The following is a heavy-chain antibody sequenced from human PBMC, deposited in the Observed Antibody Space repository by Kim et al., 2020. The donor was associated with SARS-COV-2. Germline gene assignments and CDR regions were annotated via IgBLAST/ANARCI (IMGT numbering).Heavy chain of an antibody. J-gene: IGHJ4*02. CDR2: IYPGNSDT. D-gene: IGHD3-22*01. CDR3: ATYSSGYSSYFED. Sequence: GESLKISCKGSGYSFTSYWIGWVRQMPGKGLECMGIIYPGNSDTRYSPSFQGQVTISADKSISTAYLQWSSLKASDTAMYYCATYSSGYSSYFEDWGQGTLVTVSS. CDR1: GYSFTSYW. V-gene: IGHV5-51*01.